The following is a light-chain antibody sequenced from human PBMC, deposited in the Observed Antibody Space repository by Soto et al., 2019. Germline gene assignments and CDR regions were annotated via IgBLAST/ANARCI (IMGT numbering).Light chain of an antibody. V-gene: IGKV3-20*01. J-gene: IGKJ2*01. Sequence: EIVLTQSPGTLSLSPGERATLSCRASRSVTSRYLAWYQQKPGQAPRLLIYGTSSRATGIPDRFSGSGSGTDFTLTISRLEPEDFAVYYCQQYGSSPYTCGQGTDLEIK. CDR1: RSVTSRY. CDR3: QQYGSSPYT. CDR2: GTS.